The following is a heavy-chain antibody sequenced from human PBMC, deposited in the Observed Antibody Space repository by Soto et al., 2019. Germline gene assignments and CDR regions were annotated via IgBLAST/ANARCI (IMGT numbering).Heavy chain of an antibody. CDR3: AREEWLRYYFDY. Sequence: PGGSLRLSCAASGFTFSSYSMNWVRQAPGKGLEWVSSISSSSSYIYYADSVKGRFTISRDNAKNSLYLQMNSLRAEDTAVYYCAREEWLRYYFDYWGQGTLVTVSS. CDR1: GFTFSSYS. V-gene: IGHV3-21*01. CDR2: ISSSSSYI. D-gene: IGHD5-12*01. J-gene: IGHJ4*02.